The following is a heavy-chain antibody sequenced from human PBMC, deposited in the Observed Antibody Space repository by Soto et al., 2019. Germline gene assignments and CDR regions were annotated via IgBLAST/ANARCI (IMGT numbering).Heavy chain of an antibody. CDR2: ISAYNGNT. CDR1: GYTFTSYG. V-gene: IGHV1-18*01. CDR3: ARVRRTPSSAHTDEWFDP. J-gene: IGHJ5*02. D-gene: IGHD3-10*01. Sequence: ASVKVSCKASGYTFTSYGISWVRQAPGQGLEWMGWISAYNGNTNYAQKLQGRVTMTTDTSTSTAYMELRSLRSDDTAVYYCARVRRTPSSAHTDEWFDPWGQGTLVTVSS.